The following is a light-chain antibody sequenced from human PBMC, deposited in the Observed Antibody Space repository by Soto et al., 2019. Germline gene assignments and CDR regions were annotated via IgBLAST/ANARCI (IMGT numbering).Light chain of an antibody. Sequence: QSVLTQPRSVSGSPGQSVTISCTGTSSDVGGYDFVSWYQQHPGKAPKLVIYDVTARPSGVPDRFSGSKSGNTASLTISGLQAEDEADYYCSSYISSSTFVVFGGGTKLTVL. CDR1: SSDVGGYDF. J-gene: IGLJ2*01. CDR2: DVT. V-gene: IGLV2-11*01. CDR3: SSYISSSTFVV.